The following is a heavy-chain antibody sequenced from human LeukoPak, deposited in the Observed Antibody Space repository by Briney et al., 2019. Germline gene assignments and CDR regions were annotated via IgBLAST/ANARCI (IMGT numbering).Heavy chain of an antibody. CDR1: GFTFNNYW. Sequence: GGSLRLSCAASGFTFNNYWMHWVRQAPGKGLVWVSRINSDGSSTTYADSVKGRFTISRDNAKNMLYLQMNSLRAEDTAVYYCARDRTNFDLWGRGTLVTVSS. J-gene: IGHJ2*01. CDR2: INSDGSST. V-gene: IGHV3-74*01. CDR3: ARDRTNFDL.